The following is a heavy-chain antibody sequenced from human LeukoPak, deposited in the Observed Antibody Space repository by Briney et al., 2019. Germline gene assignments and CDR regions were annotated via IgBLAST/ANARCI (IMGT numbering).Heavy chain of an antibody. CDR1: GFTFSKSA. Sequence: GGSLRLSCPASGFTFSKSAMSWVRHAPGKGLGWLSTISGSGTTTYYADSVKGRFTISRDNSKNTLYLQMNSLRAEDTAVYYCAKGIYSSCWSYFDYWGHGTLVTVSS. D-gene: IGHD6-19*01. J-gene: IGHJ4*01. CDR3: AKGIYSSCWSYFDY. V-gene: IGHV3-23*01. CDR2: ISGSGTTT.